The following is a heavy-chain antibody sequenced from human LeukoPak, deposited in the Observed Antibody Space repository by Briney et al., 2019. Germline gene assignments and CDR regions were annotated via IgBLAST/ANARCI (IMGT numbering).Heavy chain of an antibody. J-gene: IGHJ3*02. CDR3: ASATVVNRDAFDI. D-gene: IGHD4-23*01. V-gene: IGHV1-46*03. Sequence: ASVKVSCKASGYTFTSYYMHWVRQAPGQGLEWMGIINPSGGSTSYAQKFQGRVTMTRDTSTSTVYMELSSLRSVDTAVYYCASATVVNRDAFDIWGQGTMVTVSS. CDR2: INPSGGST. CDR1: GYTFTSYY.